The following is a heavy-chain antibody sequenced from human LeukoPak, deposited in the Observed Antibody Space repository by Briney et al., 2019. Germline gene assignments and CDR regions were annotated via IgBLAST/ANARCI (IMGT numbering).Heavy chain of an antibody. CDR3: ARDPSHYYYVDV. CDR2: LDPKSGGT. Sequence: GASMKVSCKASGYTFTGYYLHWVRQAPGQGLEWMGWLDPKSGGTKYAQKFKGRVTMTRDTSISTLYMEINSLTSDDTAVYYCARDPSHYYYVDVWGKGTTVTVSS. CDR1: GYTFTGYY. J-gene: IGHJ6*03. V-gene: IGHV1-2*02.